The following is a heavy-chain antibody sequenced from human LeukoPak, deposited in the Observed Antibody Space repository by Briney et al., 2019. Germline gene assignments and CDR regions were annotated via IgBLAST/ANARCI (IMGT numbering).Heavy chain of an antibody. J-gene: IGHJ4*02. V-gene: IGHV1-18*01. CDR3: ANRDGYNYPLDY. Sequence: GASVKVSCKASGYTFTSYGISWVRQAPGQGLEWMGWITTYNDNTNYAQKFQGRVTMTTDTSTSTAYMELRSLRSDDTAVYYCANRDGYNYPLDYWGQGTLVTVSS. CDR1: GYTFTSYG. D-gene: IGHD5-24*01. CDR2: ITTYNDNT.